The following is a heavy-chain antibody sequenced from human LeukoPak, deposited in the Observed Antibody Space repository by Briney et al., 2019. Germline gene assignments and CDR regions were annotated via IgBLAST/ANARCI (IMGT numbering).Heavy chain of an antibody. Sequence: QSGGSLRLSCAASGFTFSSYAMHWVRQAPGKGLEWVAVISYDGSNKYYAGSVKGRFTISRDNSKNTLYLQMNSLRAEDTAVYYCAKANRYSSSWYTPDYWGQGTLVTVSS. CDR2: ISYDGSNK. J-gene: IGHJ4*02. CDR3: AKANRYSSSWYTPDY. V-gene: IGHV3-30*04. CDR1: GFTFSSYA. D-gene: IGHD6-13*01.